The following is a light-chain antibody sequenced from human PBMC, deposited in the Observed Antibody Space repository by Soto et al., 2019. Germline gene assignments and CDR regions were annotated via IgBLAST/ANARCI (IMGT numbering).Light chain of an antibody. V-gene: IGLV1-40*01. J-gene: IGLJ2*01. Sequence: QAVLTQPPSVCGAPGQRVTISCTGSSSNIGAGYEVHWYQQLPGTAPTLLIHGNINRPSGVPDRFSGSKSDTSASLAITGLQAEDEADYYCQSFDSSLSGVVFGGGTKLTVL. CDR3: QSFDSSLSGVV. CDR2: GNI. CDR1: SSNIGAGYE.